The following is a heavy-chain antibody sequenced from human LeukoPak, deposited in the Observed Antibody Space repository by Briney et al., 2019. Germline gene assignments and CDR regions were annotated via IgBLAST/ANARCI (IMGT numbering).Heavy chain of an antibody. CDR2: IYYSGST. D-gene: IGHD3-9*01. Sequence: SETLSLTCTVSGGSISSYYWSWIRQPPGKGLEWIGYIYYSGSTNYNPSLKSRVTISVDTSKNQFSLKLSSVTAADTAVYYCARLGPSYYDILTGYFLYYYGMDVWGQGTTVTVSS. CDR3: ARLGPSYYDILTGYFLYYYGMDV. V-gene: IGHV4-59*08. CDR1: GGSISSYY. J-gene: IGHJ6*02.